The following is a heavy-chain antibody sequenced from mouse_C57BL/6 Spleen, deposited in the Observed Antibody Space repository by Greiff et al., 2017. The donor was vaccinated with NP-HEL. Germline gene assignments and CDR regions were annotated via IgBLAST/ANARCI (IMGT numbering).Heavy chain of an antibody. Sequence: QVQLKESGPELVKPGASVKISCKASGYAFSSSWMNWVKQRPGKGLEWIGRIYPGDGDTNYNGKFKGKATLTADKSSSTAYMQLSSLTSEDSAVYFCATEDSSGTTLDYWGQGTTLTVSS. V-gene: IGHV1-82*01. CDR3: ATEDSSGTTLDY. D-gene: IGHD3-2*02. CDR2: IYPGDGDT. J-gene: IGHJ2*01. CDR1: GYAFSSSW.